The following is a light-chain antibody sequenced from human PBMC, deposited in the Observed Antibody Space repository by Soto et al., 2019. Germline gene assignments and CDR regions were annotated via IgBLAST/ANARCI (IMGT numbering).Light chain of an antibody. CDR2: GNN. CDR1: NIGTKD. V-gene: IGLV3-9*01. CDR3: QVWDSSTVV. J-gene: IGLJ2*01. Sequence: SSELTQPLSVSVALGQTAKITCGGNNIGTKDVHWYQQKPGQAPVLVIYGNNNWPSGIPDRFSGSNSMNTATLTITRAQAGDEADYYCQVWDSSTVVFGGGTKLTVL.